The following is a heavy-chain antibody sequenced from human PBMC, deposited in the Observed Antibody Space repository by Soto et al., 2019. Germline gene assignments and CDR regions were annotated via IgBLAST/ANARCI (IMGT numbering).Heavy chain of an antibody. CDR1: GYTFTGYG. Sequence: GASVKVSCKASGYTFTGYGISWVRQAPGQGLEWMGWISAYNGNTNYAQKLQGRVTMTTDTSTSTAYMELRSLRSDDTAVYYCARDSGIAAAGTTDNWFDPWGQGTLVTVSS. CDR2: ISAYNGNT. D-gene: IGHD6-13*01. V-gene: IGHV1-18*04. CDR3: ARDSGIAAAGTTDNWFDP. J-gene: IGHJ5*02.